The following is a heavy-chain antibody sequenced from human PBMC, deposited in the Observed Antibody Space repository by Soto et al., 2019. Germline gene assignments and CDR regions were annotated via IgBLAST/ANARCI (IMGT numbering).Heavy chain of an antibody. CDR3: ARDGPKQWLAYYYYYGMDV. Sequence: QVQLVQSGAEVKKPGSSVKVSCKASGGTFSSYAISWVRQAPGQGLEWMGGIIPIFGTANYAQKFQGRVTITADESTSTAYMVLSSLRSEDTAVYYCARDGPKQWLAYYYYYGMDVWGQGTTVTVSS. CDR1: GGTFSSYA. CDR2: IIPIFGTA. V-gene: IGHV1-69*01. D-gene: IGHD6-19*01. J-gene: IGHJ6*02.